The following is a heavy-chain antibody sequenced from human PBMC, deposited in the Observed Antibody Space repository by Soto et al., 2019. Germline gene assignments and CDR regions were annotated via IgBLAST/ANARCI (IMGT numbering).Heavy chain of an antibody. J-gene: IGHJ4*02. CDR3: VHRAGMGGNSWLPGH. CDR1: GFSLSTSEVG. CDR2: LYWDDDK. Sequence: QITLKESGPTLVKPTQTLTLTCTFSGFSLSTSEVGVGWIRQPPGKALEWLALLYWDDDKRYNPSLKSRLTITKDTSKNQVVLTLTNMDLVDTATYYCVHRAGMGGNSWLPGHWGQGTLVTVSS. V-gene: IGHV2-5*02. D-gene: IGHD6-13*01.